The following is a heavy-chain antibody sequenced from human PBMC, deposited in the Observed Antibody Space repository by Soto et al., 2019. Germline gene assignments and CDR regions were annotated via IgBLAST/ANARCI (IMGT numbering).Heavy chain of an antibody. J-gene: IGHJ6*02. Sequence: SETLSLTCTVSGGSISSSSYYWGWIRQPPGKGLEWIGSIYYSGSTYYNPSLKSRVTISVDTSKNQFSLKLSSVTAADSAVYYCARQGRSGIYYYYYGMDVWGQGTTVTVSS. V-gene: IGHV4-39*01. D-gene: IGHD1-26*01. CDR1: GGSISSSSYY. CDR3: ARQGRSGIYYYYYGMDV. CDR2: IYYSGST.